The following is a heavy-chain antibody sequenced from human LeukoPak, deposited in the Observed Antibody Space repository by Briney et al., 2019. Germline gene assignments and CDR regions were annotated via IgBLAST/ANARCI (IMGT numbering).Heavy chain of an antibody. CDR1: GFTFSSYS. D-gene: IGHD6-25*01. V-gene: IGHV3-21*01. Sequence: PGGSLRLSCAASGFTFSSYSMNWVRQAPGKGLEWVSSISSSSSYIYYADSVKGRFTISRDNAKNSLYLQMNSLRAEDMAVYYCARDGAKVVQRLAYDYWGQGTLVTVSS. CDR3: ARDGAKVVQRLAYDY. J-gene: IGHJ4*02. CDR2: ISSSSSYI.